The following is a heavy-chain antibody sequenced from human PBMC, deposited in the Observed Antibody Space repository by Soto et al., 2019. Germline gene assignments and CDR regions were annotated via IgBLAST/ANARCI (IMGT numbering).Heavy chain of an antibody. V-gene: IGHV4-59*01. CDR2: IYDNGST. Sequence: LSLPCTVSGDSLSRFYWTWIRQSPGKGLEWIGYIYDNGSTNDNPSLKSRVTMSVDTSKNQFSLNLSSVTSADTAVYYCARDNLAGFDFWGQGILVTVSS. D-gene: IGHD6-19*01. CDR1: GDSLSRFY. CDR3: ARDNLAGFDF. J-gene: IGHJ4*02.